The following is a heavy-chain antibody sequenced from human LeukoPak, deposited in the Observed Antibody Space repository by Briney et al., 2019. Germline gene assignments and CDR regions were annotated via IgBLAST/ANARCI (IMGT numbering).Heavy chain of an antibody. D-gene: IGHD3-22*01. CDR2: IRIDGNT. J-gene: IGHJ4*01. CDR1: GFSLSDFW. CDR3: ARDDNYYDGRSYSSGFDH. Sequence: GGSLRLSCAASGFSLSDFWMHWVRQVPGKELVWVALIRIDGNTNVADSVRGRFSISRDTAMNTLYLQMNSLRAEDSAIYYCARDDNYYDGRSYSSGFDHWGHGTLVTVSS. V-gene: IGHV3-74*01.